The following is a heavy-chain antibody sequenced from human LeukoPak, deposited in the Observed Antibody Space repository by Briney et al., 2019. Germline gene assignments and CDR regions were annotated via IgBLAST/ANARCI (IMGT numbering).Heavy chain of an antibody. CDR3: ARADRGVLEDAFDI. CDR2: IYTSGST. V-gene: IGHV4-61*02. J-gene: IGHJ3*02. Sequence: SETLSLTCTVSGGSISSGSYYWSWLRQPAGTGLEWIGRIYTSGSTNYNPSLKSRVTISVDTSKNQFSLKLSSVTAADTAVYYCARADRGVLEDAFDIWGQGTMVTVSS. D-gene: IGHD6-13*01. CDR1: GGSISSGSYY.